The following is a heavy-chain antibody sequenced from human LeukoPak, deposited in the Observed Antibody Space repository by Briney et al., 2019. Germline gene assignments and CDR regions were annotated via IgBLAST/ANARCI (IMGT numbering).Heavy chain of an antibody. CDR2: IYYSGST. D-gene: IGHD1-7*01. CDR3: ARAGEYNWNYGIDY. V-gene: IGHV4-31*03. Sequence: PSQTLSLTCTVSGGSISSGGYYWSWIRQHPGKGLEWIGYIYYSGSTYYNPSLKSRVTIPVDTSKNQFSLKLSSVTAADTAVYYCARAGEYNWNYGIDYWGQGTLVTVSS. J-gene: IGHJ4*02. CDR1: GGSISSGGYY.